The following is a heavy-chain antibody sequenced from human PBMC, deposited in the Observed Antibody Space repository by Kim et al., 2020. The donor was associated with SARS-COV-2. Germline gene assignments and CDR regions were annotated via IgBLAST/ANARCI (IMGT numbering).Heavy chain of an antibody. D-gene: IGHD2-2*01. V-gene: IGHV3-23*01. Sequence: ADSVQGRFTISRDNSKSTLYLQMNSLRVEDTAVYYCARASPFDYWGQGTLVTVSS. J-gene: IGHJ4*02. CDR3: ARASPFDY.